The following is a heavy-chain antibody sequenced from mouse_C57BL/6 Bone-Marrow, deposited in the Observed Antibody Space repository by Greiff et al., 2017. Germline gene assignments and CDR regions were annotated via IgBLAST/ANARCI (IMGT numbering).Heavy chain of an antibody. CDR3: AGGGTAR. Sequence: VQLKESGPELVKPGASVKISCKASGYSFTDYNMNWVKQSNGKSLEWIGVINPNYGNPSYNQKFKGKATLTVDPSSSTAYMQLYSRTSDDSSVYDCAGGGTARWGQGTLVTVSA. D-gene: IGHD3-3*01. CDR1: GYSFTDYN. V-gene: IGHV1-39*01. J-gene: IGHJ3*02. CDR2: INPNYGNP.